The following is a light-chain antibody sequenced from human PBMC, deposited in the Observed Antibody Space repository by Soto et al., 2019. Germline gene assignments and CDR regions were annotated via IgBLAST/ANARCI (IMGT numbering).Light chain of an antibody. V-gene: IGLV4-69*01. Sequence: QSVRTQSPSASASLGASVKLTCTLSSGHSSYAIAWHQQQPEKGPRYLMKLDSDGSHTKGDAIPDRFSGSSSGAERYLTISSLQSEDEADYYCQTWGTGIHVVFGGGTKVTVL. J-gene: IGLJ2*01. CDR1: SGHSSYA. CDR2: LDSDGSH. CDR3: QTWGTGIHVV.